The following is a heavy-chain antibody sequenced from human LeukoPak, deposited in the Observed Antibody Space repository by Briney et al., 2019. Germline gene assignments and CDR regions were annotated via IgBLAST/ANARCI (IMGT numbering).Heavy chain of an antibody. Sequence: GGSLRLSCAASGFTFSAYNMNWVRRTPGKGLEWVSSITTSGTYLFYADSVRGRFTISRDNAETSLYLQMNSLRDEDTAVYYCARDPYSGGYGAYYYYYMDVWGKGTTVTVSS. D-gene: IGHD6-19*01. J-gene: IGHJ6*03. CDR1: GFTFSAYN. V-gene: IGHV3-21*01. CDR2: ITTSGTYL. CDR3: ARDPYSGGYGAYYYYYMDV.